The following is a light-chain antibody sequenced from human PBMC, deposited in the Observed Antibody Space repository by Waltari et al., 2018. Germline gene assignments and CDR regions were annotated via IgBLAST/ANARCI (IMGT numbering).Light chain of an antibody. J-gene: IGLJ3*02. CDR3: ALYMGSGIWV. V-gene: IGLV8-61*01. CDR1: SGSVSTTSS. CDR2: KIS. Sequence: TVVTPEPSLSVSPGGPVPLTCALSSGSVSTTSSASWYQQTPGQAPRTLVYKISRRSSGVPDRFSGSMRGNTAALTITGAQAEDESDYYCALYMGSGIWVFGGGTKLTVL.